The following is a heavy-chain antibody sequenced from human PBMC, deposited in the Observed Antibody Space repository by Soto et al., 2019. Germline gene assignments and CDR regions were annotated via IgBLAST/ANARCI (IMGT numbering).Heavy chain of an antibody. CDR2: IFSSGRT. CDR1: GASLLSSY. D-gene: IGHD1-26*01. Sequence: SETLSLTCSVSGASLLSSYWSWVRQPAGKGLEWIGHIFSSGRTSYNPSLKSRLTMSIDTSKNLFSLNLSSVTAADTAVYYCAKGWDVKYFDKWGQGTLVTVSS. CDR3: AKGWDVKYFDK. J-gene: IGHJ4*02. V-gene: IGHV4-4*07.